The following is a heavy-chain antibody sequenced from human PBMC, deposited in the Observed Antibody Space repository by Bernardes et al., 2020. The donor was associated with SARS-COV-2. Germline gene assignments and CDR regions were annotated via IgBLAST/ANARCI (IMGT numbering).Heavy chain of an antibody. V-gene: IGHV1-18*01. D-gene: IGHD6-13*01. J-gene: IGHJ3*02. Sequence: ASAKVSCKASGYTFTSYGISWVRQAPGEGLEWMGWISAHNGDTNYAQNLQGRVIMTTDTSTTTTYMELRSLRSDDTAVYYCARAGAAAAYHDAFDIWGQGTMVTVSS. CDR3: ARAGAAAAYHDAFDI. CDR1: GYTFTSYG. CDR2: ISAHNGDT.